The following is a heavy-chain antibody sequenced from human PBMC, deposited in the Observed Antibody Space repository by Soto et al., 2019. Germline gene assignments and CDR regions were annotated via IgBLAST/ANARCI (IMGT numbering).Heavy chain of an antibody. CDR3: ARHGAGVATIPPNWFDP. J-gene: IGHJ5*02. D-gene: IGHD5-12*01. Sequence: GGSLRLSCAASGFTFSSYAMHWVRQAPGKGLEWVAVISYDGSNKYYADSVKGRFTISRDNSRNTLYLQMNSLRAEDTAVYYCARHGAGVATIPPNWFDPWGQGTLVTVSS. V-gene: IGHV3-30-3*01. CDR2: ISYDGSNK. CDR1: GFTFSSYA.